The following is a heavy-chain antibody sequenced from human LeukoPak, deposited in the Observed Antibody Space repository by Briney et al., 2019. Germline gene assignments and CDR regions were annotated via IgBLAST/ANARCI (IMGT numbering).Heavy chain of an antibody. CDR1: GYTFTSYG. J-gene: IGHJ4*02. CDR2: ISAYNGNT. CDR3: AKDLRGITIFARYFDY. D-gene: IGHD3-3*01. Sequence: ASVKVSCKASGYTFTSYGISWVRQAPGQGLEWMGWISAYNGNTNYAQKLQGRVTMTTDTSTSTAYMELRSLRAEDTAVYYCAKDLRGITIFARYFDYWGQGTLVTVSS. V-gene: IGHV1-18*01.